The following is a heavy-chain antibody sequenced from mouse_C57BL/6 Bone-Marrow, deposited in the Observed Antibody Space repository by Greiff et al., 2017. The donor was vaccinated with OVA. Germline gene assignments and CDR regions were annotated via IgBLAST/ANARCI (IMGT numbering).Heavy chain of an antibody. J-gene: IGHJ2*01. Sequence: QVQLQQSGAELVKPGASVKISCKASGYAFSSYWMNWVKQRPGKGLEWIGQIYPGDGDTNYNGKFKGKATLTADKSSSTAYMKLSSLTSEDSAVYFCAREGDYGSSLFDYWGQGTTLTVSA. CDR1: GYAFSSYW. CDR3: AREGDYGSSLFDY. CDR2: IYPGDGDT. V-gene: IGHV1-80*01. D-gene: IGHD1-1*01.